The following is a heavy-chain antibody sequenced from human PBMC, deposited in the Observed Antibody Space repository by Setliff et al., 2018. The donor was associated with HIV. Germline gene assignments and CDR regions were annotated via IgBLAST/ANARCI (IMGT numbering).Heavy chain of an antibody. CDR1: GGSFSGYY. J-gene: IGHJ4*02. D-gene: IGHD6-19*01. Sequence: SETLSLTCTVYGGSFSGYYWTWIRQPPGKGLEFIGEMNHRGVIKYLSSLKSRVTMAVDTSKKQFSLKLSSVTAADTAVYYCGRQAWDHQSSGYFVDYWGQGTLVTVSS. CDR3: GRQAWDHQSSGYFVDY. CDR2: MNHRGVI. V-gene: IGHV4-34*01.